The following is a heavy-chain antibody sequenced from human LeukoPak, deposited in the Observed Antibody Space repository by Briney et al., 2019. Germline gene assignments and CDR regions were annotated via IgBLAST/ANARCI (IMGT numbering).Heavy chain of an antibody. V-gene: IGHV5-51*01. CDR1: GYSFTNYW. Sequence: GESLKISCKGSGYSFTNYWIGWVRQMPGKGLEWMGIISPDGSDTRYSPSFQGQVTISADKSITTAYLQWGSLKASDTAMYYCARLTSSWSFDYWGQGTLDTVSS. CDR2: ISPDGSDT. J-gene: IGHJ4*02. D-gene: IGHD6-13*01. CDR3: ARLTSSWSFDY.